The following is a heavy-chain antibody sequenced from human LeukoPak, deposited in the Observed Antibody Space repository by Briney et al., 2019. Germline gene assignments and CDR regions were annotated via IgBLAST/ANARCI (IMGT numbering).Heavy chain of an antibody. Sequence: ASVKVSCEASGGTFSSYAISWVRQAPGQGLEWMGRIIPILGIANYAQKFQGRVTITADKSTSTAYMELSSLRSEDTAVYYCARDPSIAARLNWFDPWGQGTLVTVSS. J-gene: IGHJ5*02. V-gene: IGHV1-69*04. CDR1: GGTFSSYA. CDR2: IIPILGIA. CDR3: ARDPSIAARLNWFDP. D-gene: IGHD6-6*01.